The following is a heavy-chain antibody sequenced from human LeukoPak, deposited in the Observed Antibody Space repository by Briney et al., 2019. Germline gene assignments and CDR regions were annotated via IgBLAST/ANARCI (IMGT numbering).Heavy chain of an antibody. CDR1: GYTFTSYG. V-gene: IGHV1-18*01. CDR2: ISAYNGNT. CDR3: ARDSGYDSGYDYGDYVSGY. D-gene: IGHD4-17*01. Sequence: ASVKVSCKASGYTFTSYGISWARQAPGQGLEWMGWISAYNGNTNYAQKLQGRVTMTTDTSTSTAYMELRSLRSDDTAVYYCARDSGYDSGYDYGDYVSGYWGQGTLVTVSS. J-gene: IGHJ4*02.